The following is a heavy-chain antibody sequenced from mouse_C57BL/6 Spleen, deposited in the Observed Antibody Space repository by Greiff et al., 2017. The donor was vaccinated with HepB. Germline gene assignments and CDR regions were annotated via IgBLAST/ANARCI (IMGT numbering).Heavy chain of an antibody. V-gene: IGHV1-4*01. D-gene: IGHD1-1*01. J-gene: IGHJ3*01. CDR1: GYTFTSYT. CDR3: ARGGIYYYGSSYVGFAY. Sequence: QVHVKQSGAELARPGASVKMSCKASGYTFTSYTMHWVKQRPGQGLEWIGYINPSSGYTKYNQKFKDKATLTADKSSSTAYMQLSSLTSEDSAVYYCARGGIYYYGSSYVGFAYWGQGTLVTVSA. CDR2: INPSSGYT.